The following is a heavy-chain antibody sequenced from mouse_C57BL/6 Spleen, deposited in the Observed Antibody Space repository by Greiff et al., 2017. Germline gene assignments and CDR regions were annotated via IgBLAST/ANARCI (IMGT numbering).Heavy chain of an antibody. CDR1: GFTFSSYA. D-gene: IGHD2-4*01. CDR3: ARDPLYDYDGGFDY. CDR2: ISDGGSYT. Sequence: EVKLMESGGGLVKPGGSLKLSCAASGFTFSSYAMSWVRQTPEKRLEWVATISDGGSYTYYPDNVKGRFTISRDNAKNNLYLQMSHLKSEDTAMYYCARDPLYDYDGGFDYWGQGTTLTVSS. J-gene: IGHJ2*01. V-gene: IGHV5-4*01.